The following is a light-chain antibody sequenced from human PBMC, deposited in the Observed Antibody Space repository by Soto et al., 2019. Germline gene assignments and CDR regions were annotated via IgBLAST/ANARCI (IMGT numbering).Light chain of an antibody. V-gene: IGKV3-20*01. Sequence: EIVLTQSPGTLSLSPGERATLSCRASQSVSSSYLAWYQQKPGQAPRLLIYGASSRATGIPDRFSGSGSGTDFTLTISRLEPEDFAVYYCQLYGSSPPRYTLGQGTKLEIK. J-gene: IGKJ2*01. CDR2: GAS. CDR1: QSVSSSY. CDR3: QLYGSSPPRYT.